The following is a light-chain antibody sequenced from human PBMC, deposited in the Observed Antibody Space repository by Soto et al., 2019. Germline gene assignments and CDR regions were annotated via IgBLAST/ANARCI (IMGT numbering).Light chain of an antibody. CDR3: QQYNNWPPTWT. Sequence: EIVITQSPATLSVSPGDGATLSCSASQSVDSNLAWYQQKPGQTPRLLIYGASTRATGFPARFSGSGSGTEFTLTISSLQSEDFAVYYCQQYNNWPPTWTFGQGTKVDIK. CDR1: QSVDSN. V-gene: IGKV3-15*01. J-gene: IGKJ1*01. CDR2: GAS.